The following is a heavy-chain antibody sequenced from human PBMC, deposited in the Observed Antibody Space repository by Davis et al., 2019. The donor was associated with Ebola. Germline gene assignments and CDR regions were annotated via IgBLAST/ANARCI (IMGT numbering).Heavy chain of an antibody. Sequence: ASVKVSCKASGYTFTGYYMHWVRQAPGQGLEWMGWINPNSGGTNYAQKFQGWVTMARDTSISTAYMELSRLRSDDTAVYYCARGGGSSKRTMGYWGQGTLVTVSS. CDR1: GYTFTGYY. CDR2: INPNSGGT. J-gene: IGHJ4*02. V-gene: IGHV1-2*04. D-gene: IGHD1-26*01. CDR3: ARGGGSSKRTMGY.